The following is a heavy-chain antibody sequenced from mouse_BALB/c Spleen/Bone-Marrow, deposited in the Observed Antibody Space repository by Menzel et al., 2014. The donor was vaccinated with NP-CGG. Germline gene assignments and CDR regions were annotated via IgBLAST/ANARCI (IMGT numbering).Heavy chain of an antibody. Sequence: ELKLVEAGPEMMSCGGSEMISCKASGYSFTSHYMHWAKQSNGQSTEWNGYIDPFNGGTSYNKKFKGKATLTVVKSSSPTYMHLVSLPSEDSAVYSCAGSTMISAWFTCWVQRTLVSVYA. J-gene: IGHJ3*01. V-gene: IGHV1S135*01. CDR2: IDPFNGGT. CDR1: GYSFTSHY. D-gene: IGHD2-4*01. CDR3: AGSTMISAWFTC.